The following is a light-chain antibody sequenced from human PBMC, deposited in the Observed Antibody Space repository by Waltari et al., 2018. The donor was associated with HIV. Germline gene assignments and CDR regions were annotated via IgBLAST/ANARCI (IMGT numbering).Light chain of an antibody. Sequence: ELVMTQSPPTLPVSPGQRVTLSCRASQSISAKVAWYQQRPGQAPRLLIYEAATRPTGIPARFSGSGSGTEFTLTISSLQSEDFATYFCQQYDSGPRGITFGQGTMLEIK. CDR2: EAA. CDR1: QSISAK. V-gene: IGKV3-15*01. J-gene: IGKJ2*01. CDR3: QQYDSGPRGIT.